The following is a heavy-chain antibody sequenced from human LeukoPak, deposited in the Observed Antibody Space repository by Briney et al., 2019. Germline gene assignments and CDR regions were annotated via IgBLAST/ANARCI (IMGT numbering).Heavy chain of an antibody. CDR2: IYPGDSDT. J-gene: IGHJ6*02. Sequence: GESLKISCKGSGYSFTSSWIAWVRQMPGKGLEWMGSIYPGDSDTRYSPSIQGQVTISADESISTAYVQWSSLKASDTAMYYCARFRADYGMDVWGQGTAVTVSS. V-gene: IGHV5-51*01. CDR3: ARFRADYGMDV. CDR1: GYSFTSSW.